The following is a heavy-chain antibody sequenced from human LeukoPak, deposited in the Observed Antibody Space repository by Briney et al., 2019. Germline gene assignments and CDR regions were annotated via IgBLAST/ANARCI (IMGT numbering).Heavy chain of an antibody. CDR3: ATLTTVVTAYYFDY. CDR2: IYYSGST. V-gene: IGHV4-59*08. Sequence: SETLSLTCTVSGGSISTYYWNWIRQPPGKGLEWIGHIYYSGSTDYNPSLKSRVTISVDTSKSQFSLKLTSVTAADTAVYYCATLTTVVTAYYFDYWGQGTLVTVSS. J-gene: IGHJ4*02. D-gene: IGHD4-23*01. CDR1: GGSISTYY.